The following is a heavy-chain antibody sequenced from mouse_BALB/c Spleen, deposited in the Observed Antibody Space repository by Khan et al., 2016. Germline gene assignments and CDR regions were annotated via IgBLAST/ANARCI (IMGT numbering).Heavy chain of an antibody. CDR3: SRGDYYGSGY. J-gene: IGHJ2*01. D-gene: IGHD1-1*01. CDR2: IHYSGST. Sequence: QLVESGPDLVKPSQSLSLTCTVTGYSISSGYSWHWIRQFPGNKLEWMAYIHYSGSTTYNPSLKSRISITRDTSKNQFFLQLISVTTEDTATYYCSRGDYYGSGYWGQGTTLTVSS. V-gene: IGHV3-1*02. CDR1: GYSISSGYS.